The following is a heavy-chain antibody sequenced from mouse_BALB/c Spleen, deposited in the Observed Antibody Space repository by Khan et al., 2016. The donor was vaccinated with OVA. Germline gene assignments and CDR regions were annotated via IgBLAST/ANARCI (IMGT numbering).Heavy chain of an antibody. V-gene: IGHV14-4*02. CDR2: IDPDNGDT. Sequence: VQLKESGADLVRSGASVKLSCIASGFNIRHYYLHWVKQRPEQGLEWIGWIDPDNGDTEYDPKFQGKATMTADTSSNTAYLQLTSLTSADTAVCNCRTGWGYTMDYWGQGTTVTVSS. CDR3: RTGWGYTMDY. CDR1: GFNIRHYY. J-gene: IGHJ4*01. D-gene: IGHD3-1*01.